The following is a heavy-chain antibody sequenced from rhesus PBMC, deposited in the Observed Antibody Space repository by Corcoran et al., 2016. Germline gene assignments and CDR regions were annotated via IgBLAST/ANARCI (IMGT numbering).Heavy chain of an antibody. Sequence: QVPLQESGPGLVKPSETLSLTCAVSGGSIRSGFSYWCCLRQPPGKGLGWIGYITYSGSTSYNPSLKRRVTFSKDASKNQFSLKLTSVTAADTAVYYCARGRIVLVLLTKFSLDVWGRGVLVTVSS. CDR2: ITYSGST. D-gene: IGHD2-2*01. V-gene: IGHV4-122*02. CDR3: ARGRIVLVLLTKFSLDV. J-gene: IGHJ5-2*02. CDR1: GGSIRSGFSY.